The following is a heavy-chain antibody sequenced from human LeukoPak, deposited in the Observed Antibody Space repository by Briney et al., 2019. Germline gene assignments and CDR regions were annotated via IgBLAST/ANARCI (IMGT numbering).Heavy chain of an antibody. J-gene: IGHJ4*02. Sequence: GGSLRLSCAASGFTFSTYSMNWVRQAPGKGLEWVSSISSSSSYIYYADSVRGRFTISRDNAKNSLYLQMNSLKAEDTAVYYCARDYSGYDLFDYWGQGTLVTVSS. CDR1: GFTFSTYS. CDR3: ARDYSGYDLFDY. V-gene: IGHV3-21*01. D-gene: IGHD5-12*01. CDR2: ISSSSSYI.